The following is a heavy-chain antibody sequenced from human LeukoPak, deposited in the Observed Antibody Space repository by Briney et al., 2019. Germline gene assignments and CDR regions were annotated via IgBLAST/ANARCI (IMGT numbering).Heavy chain of an antibody. CDR1: GFTFSSYA. Sequence: GGSLRLSCAASGFTFSSYAMSWVRQAPGKGLEWVSAISGSGGSTYYADSVKGRFTISRDNSKNTLYLQMNSLRAEDTAVYYCARPNSSGWYEEYFQHWGQGTLVTVSS. J-gene: IGHJ1*01. V-gene: IGHV3-23*01. D-gene: IGHD6-19*01. CDR2: ISGSGGST. CDR3: ARPNSSGWYEEYFQH.